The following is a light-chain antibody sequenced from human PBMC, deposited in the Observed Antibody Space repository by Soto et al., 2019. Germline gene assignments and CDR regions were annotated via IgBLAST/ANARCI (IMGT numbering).Light chain of an antibody. Sequence: EIVLAQAPATLCLSPRARLTLSCRASQSVNSRYVAWYQQKPGQATRLLNYGASSRATGIPDRFSSSGSGTDFTLTISRLDPEDFAVYYCQQYGSSTAFGQGTKVDIK. CDR2: GAS. CDR1: QSVNSRY. V-gene: IGKV3-20*01. CDR3: QQYGSSTA. J-gene: IGKJ1*01.